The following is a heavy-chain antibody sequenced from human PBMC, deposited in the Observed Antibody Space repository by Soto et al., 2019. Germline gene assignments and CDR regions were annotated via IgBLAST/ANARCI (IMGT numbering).Heavy chain of an antibody. J-gene: IGHJ6*02. V-gene: IGHV4-31*03. CDR2: IYYSGST. Sequence: PSESLSLTCSVSGGSICSMGHYWNWIRQQPGKGLEWIGYIYYSGSTDYNPSLKSRVTISVDRSKNQFSLNLSSVTAADTAIYYCARESGGYDSSTRYGLDVWGQGTTVTVSS. CDR3: ARESGGYDSSTRYGLDV. CDR1: GGSICSMGHY. D-gene: IGHD6-25*01.